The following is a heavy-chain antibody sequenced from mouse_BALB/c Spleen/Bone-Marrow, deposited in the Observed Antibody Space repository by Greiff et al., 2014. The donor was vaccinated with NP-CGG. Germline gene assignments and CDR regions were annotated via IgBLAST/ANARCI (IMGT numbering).Heavy chain of an antibody. J-gene: IGHJ2*01. CDR1: GYTFTDYA. V-gene: IGHV1S137*01. CDR2: ISTYYGDA. Sequence: QVQLQQSGAELVRPGVSVKISCKGSGYTFTDYAMHWVKQSHAKSLEWIGVISTYYGDASYNQKFKGKATMTVDKSFSTAYMELARLTSEDSAIYYCARKHLSNYFDYWGQGTTLTVSS. D-gene: IGHD1-1*01. CDR3: ARKHLSNYFDY.